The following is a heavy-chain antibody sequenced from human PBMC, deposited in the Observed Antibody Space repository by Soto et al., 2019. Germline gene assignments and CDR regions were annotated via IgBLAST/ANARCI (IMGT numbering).Heavy chain of an antibody. CDR1: GFTFGTYT. D-gene: IGHD2-21*02. J-gene: IGHJ6*02. V-gene: IGHV3-21*01. CDR3: ARVMCGDCSTYYYYSMDV. Sequence: ESGGGLVKPGGSLRLSCAASGFTFGTYTMNWVRQAPGKGLEWVSSIGTSSSYIYYADSVRGRFTISRDNAKDSLYLQMSSLRAEDTAVYYCARVMCGDCSTYYYYSMDVWGQGTTVTVSS. CDR2: IGTSSSYI.